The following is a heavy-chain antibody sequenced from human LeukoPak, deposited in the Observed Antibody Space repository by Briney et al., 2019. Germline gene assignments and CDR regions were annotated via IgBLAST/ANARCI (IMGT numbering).Heavy chain of an antibody. CDR2: VYNRGST. CDR1: GGSISSYY. Sequence: SETLYLTCTVSGGSISSYYWSWIRQPPGRGLEWIGYVYNRGSTNYNPSLRTRVTISADTSKNQFSLKLSSVTATDTAVYYCARHGLRGIWFDPWGQGTLVTVSS. J-gene: IGHJ5*02. D-gene: IGHD3-16*01. V-gene: IGHV4-59*08. CDR3: ARHGLRGIWFDP.